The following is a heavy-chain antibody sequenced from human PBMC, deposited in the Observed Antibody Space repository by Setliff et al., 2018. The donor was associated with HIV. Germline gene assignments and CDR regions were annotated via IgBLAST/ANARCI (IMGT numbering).Heavy chain of an antibody. CDR2: IIPMFGTA. D-gene: IGHD3-10*01. J-gene: IGHJ5*01. CDR1: GDTFSSYA. V-gene: IGHV1-69*05. CDR3: ARSRTDDGSGRYYNNDWFDS. Sequence: SVKVSCKASGDTFSSYAISWVRQAPGQGLEWMGRIIPMFGTANYAQKFQGWVTMTRDTSISTAYMELSSLRSEDTAVYYCARSRTDDGSGRYYNNDWFDSWGQGTLVTVSS.